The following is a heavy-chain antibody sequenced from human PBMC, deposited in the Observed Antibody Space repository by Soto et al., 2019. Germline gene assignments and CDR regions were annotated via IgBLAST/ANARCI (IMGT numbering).Heavy chain of an antibody. CDR3: ARHYDSGPGDY. J-gene: IGHJ4*02. CDR2: IYYSGST. V-gene: IGHV4-39*01. Sequence: PSETLSLTCTVSGGSISISSYYWGWMRQPPGKGLEWIGSIYYSGSTYYNPSLKSRVTISVDTSKNQFSLKLSSVTAADTAVYYCARHYDSGPGDYWGQGTLVTVSS. CDR1: GGSISISSYY. D-gene: IGHD3-22*01.